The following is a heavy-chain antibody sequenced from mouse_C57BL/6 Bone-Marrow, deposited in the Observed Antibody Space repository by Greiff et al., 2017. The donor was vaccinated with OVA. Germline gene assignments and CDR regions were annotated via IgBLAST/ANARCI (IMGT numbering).Heavy chain of an antibody. Sequence: QVQLQQPGAELVKPGASVKLSCKASGYTFTSYWMQWVKQRPGKGLEWIGEIDPSDSYTNYNQKFKGKATLTVDTSSSTAYMQLSSLTSEDSAVYYCARDSTVVATDYWGQGTTLTVSS. CDR2: IDPSDSYT. D-gene: IGHD1-1*01. CDR3: ARDSTVVATDY. V-gene: IGHV1-50*01. CDR1: GYTFTSYW. J-gene: IGHJ2*01.